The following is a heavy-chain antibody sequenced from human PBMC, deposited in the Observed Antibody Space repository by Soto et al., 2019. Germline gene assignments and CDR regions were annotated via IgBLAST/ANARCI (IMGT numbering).Heavy chain of an antibody. CDR1: GYTFTSYY. Sequence: ASVKVSCKASGYTFTSYYMHWVRQAPGQGLEWMGIINPSGGSTSYAQKFQGRVTMTRDTSTSTVYMELSSLRSEDTAVYYCARVSSAAADDYYYYGMDVWGQGTTVTVSS. J-gene: IGHJ6*02. CDR3: ARVSSAAADDYYYYGMDV. D-gene: IGHD6-13*01. V-gene: IGHV1-46*01. CDR2: INPSGGST.